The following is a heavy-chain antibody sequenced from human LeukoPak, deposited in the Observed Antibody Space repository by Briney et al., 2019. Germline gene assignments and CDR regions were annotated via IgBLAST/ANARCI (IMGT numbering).Heavy chain of an antibody. CDR2: ISHDGTNK. CDR3: AKGGRAAADRNFDL. J-gene: IGHJ2*01. Sequence: GGSLRLSCAASGFTFSSYGMHWVRQAPGKGLEWVAAISHDGTNKNDADSVKGRFTISRDNSKNTLYLQMNSLRAEDTASYYCAKGGRAAADRNFDLWGRGTLVTVSS. V-gene: IGHV3-30*18. CDR1: GFTFSSYG. D-gene: IGHD6-13*01.